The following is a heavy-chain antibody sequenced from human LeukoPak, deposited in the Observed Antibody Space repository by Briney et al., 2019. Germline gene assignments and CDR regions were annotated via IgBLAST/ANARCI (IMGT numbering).Heavy chain of an antibody. CDR2: ISGPGDDT. CDR1: SGFA. Sequence: RGSLRLSCAAPSGFAMGWVRQAPGKGLEWVSAISGPGDDTYYADSVEGRFTISRENSQNTLYLQMNSLRTEDTALYYCTRGHRSSSSFFDYWSQGTLVTVSS. CDR3: TRGHRSSSSFFDY. J-gene: IGHJ4*02. V-gene: IGHV3-23*01. D-gene: IGHD6-19*01.